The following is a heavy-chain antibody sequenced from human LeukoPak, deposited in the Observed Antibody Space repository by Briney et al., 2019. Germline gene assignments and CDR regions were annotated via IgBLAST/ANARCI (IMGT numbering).Heavy chain of an antibody. CDR1: GFTFSSYS. Sequence: GGSLRLSCAASGFTFSSYSMNWVRQAPGKGLEWVSSISSSSSYIYYAGSVKGRFTISRDNAKNSLYLQMNSLRAEDTAVYYCARSSIVGATFIDYWGQGTLVTVSS. CDR3: ARSSIVGATFIDY. D-gene: IGHD1-26*01. V-gene: IGHV3-21*01. J-gene: IGHJ4*02. CDR2: ISSSSSYI.